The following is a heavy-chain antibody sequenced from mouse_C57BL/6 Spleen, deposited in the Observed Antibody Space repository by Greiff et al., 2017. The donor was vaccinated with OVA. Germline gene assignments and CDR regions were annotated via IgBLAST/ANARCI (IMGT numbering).Heavy chain of an antibody. Sequence: VQLQESDAELVKPGASVKISCKVSGYTFTDHTIHWMKQRPEQGLEWIGYIYPRDGSTKYNEKFKGKATLTADKSSSTAYMQLNSLTSEDSAVYFCAGGYYGNYEGFAYWGQGTLVTVSA. CDR1: GYTFTDHT. CDR2: IYPRDGST. D-gene: IGHD2-1*01. V-gene: IGHV1-78*01. CDR3: AGGYYGNYEGFAY. J-gene: IGHJ3*01.